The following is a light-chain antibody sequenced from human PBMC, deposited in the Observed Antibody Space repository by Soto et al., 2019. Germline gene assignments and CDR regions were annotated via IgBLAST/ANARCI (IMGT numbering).Light chain of an antibody. Sequence: EMVMTQSPATLSVSPGERVTLSCRASQSINNKLAWYQQKPGQAPRLLIYGAPTRATGISARFSGSGSGTEFTLTISSVQSEDFAVYYCQQHTNELRTFGQGTKVDIK. J-gene: IGKJ1*01. CDR3: QQHTNELRT. CDR2: GAP. V-gene: IGKV3-15*01. CDR1: QSINNK.